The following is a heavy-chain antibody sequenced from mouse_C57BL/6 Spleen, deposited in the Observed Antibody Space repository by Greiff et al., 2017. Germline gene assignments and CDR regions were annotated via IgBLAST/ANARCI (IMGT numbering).Heavy chain of an antibody. CDR2: IDPSNSYT. Sequence: QVHLQQPGAELVMPGASVKLSCKASGYTFTSYWMHWVKQRPGQGLEWIGEIDPSNSYTNYNQKFKGKATVTVDKSSSTAYMQLNSLTSEDSAVYYCAREGIYGGIDYWGQGTSLTVSS. V-gene: IGHV1-69*01. CDR1: GYTFTSYW. D-gene: IGHD1-1*01. CDR3: AREGIYGGIDY. J-gene: IGHJ2*02.